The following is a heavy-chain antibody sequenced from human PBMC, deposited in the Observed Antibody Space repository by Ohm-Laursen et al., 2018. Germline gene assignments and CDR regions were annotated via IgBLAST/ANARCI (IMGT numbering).Heavy chain of an antibody. Sequence: SLRLSCAASGFTFSSYEMNWVRQAPGKGLEWVSYISSSGSTIYYADSVKGRFTISRDNAKNSLYLQMNSLRAEDTAVYYCAREHSTVTGFDYWGQGTLVTVSS. V-gene: IGHV3-48*03. CDR3: AREHSTVTGFDY. CDR2: ISSSGSTI. D-gene: IGHD4-17*01. J-gene: IGHJ4*02. CDR1: GFTFSSYE.